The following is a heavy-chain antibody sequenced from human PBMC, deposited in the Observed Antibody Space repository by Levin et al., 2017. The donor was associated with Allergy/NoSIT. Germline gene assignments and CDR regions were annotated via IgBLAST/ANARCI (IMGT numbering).Heavy chain of an antibody. D-gene: IGHD2-2*02. CDR2: ISGSGGST. Sequence: GESLKISCAASGFTFSSYAMSWVRQAPGKGLEWVSAISGSGGSTYYADSVKGRFTISRDNSKNTLYLQMNSLRAEDTAVYYCAKSRQPELLGYCSSTSCYNNWFDPWGQGTLVTVAS. CDR3: AKSRQPELLGYCSSTSCYNNWFDP. V-gene: IGHV3-23*01. J-gene: IGHJ5*02. CDR1: GFTFSSYA.